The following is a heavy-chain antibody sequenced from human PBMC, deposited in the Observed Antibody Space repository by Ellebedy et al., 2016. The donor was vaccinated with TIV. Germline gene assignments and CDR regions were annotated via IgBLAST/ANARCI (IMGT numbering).Heavy chain of an antibody. CDR1: GFTFGDYA. CDR3: AKDLSYYYDSSGFDY. J-gene: IGHJ4*02. V-gene: IGHV3-23*01. CDR2: ISGSGGST. Sequence: GGSLRLSXTASGFTFGDYAMSWFRQAPGKGLEWVSAISGSGGSTYYADSVKGRFTISRDNSKNTLYLQMNSLRAEDTAVYYCAKDLSYYYDSSGFDYWGQGTLVTVSS. D-gene: IGHD3-22*01.